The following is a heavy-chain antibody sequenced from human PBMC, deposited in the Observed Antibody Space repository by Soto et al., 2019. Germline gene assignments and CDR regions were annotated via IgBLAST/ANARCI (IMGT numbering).Heavy chain of an antibody. J-gene: IGHJ4*02. D-gene: IGHD2-8*01. Sequence: PGGSLRLSCXASGFTFSSYWMHWARQAPGKGPVWVARINSDGSYRDYADSVKGRFTISRDNARNTFYLQMDSLREEDTAVYYCVRDLSHCGEGVCSSWGQGTRVTVSS. CDR1: GFTFSSYW. CDR3: VRDLSHCGEGVCSS. CDR2: INSDGSYR. V-gene: IGHV3-74*01.